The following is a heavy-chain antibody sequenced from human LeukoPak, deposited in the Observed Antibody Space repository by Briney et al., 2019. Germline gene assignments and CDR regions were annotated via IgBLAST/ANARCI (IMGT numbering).Heavy chain of an antibody. CDR1: GGTFSSYT. V-gene: IGHV1-18*01. D-gene: IGHD3-22*01. CDR3: ARKNYYDSSSSY. J-gene: IGHJ4*02. CDR2: ISAYNGNT. Sequence: ASVKVSCKASGGTFSSYTISWVRQAPGQGLEWMGWISAYNGNTNYAQKLQGRVTMTTDTSTSTAYMELRSLRSDDTAVYYCARKNYYDSSSSYWGQGTLVTVSS.